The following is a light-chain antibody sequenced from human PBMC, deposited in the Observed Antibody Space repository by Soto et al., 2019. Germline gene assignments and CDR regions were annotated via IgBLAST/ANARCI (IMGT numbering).Light chain of an antibody. Sequence: EIVLTQSPATLSSFPGDSVTLSCRASQYINTRVAWYQHRPGQAPRPLIYQTSIRAAGIPARFSGSGSGTDFTLTISSLQPEDIATYYCQESYSTSFGQGTKVDIK. CDR2: QTS. CDR1: QYINTR. V-gene: IGKV3-11*01. CDR3: QESYSTS. J-gene: IGKJ1*01.